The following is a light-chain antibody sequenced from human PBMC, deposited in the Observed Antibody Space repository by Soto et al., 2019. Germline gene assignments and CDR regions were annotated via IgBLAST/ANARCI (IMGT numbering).Light chain of an antibody. J-gene: IGKJ4*01. V-gene: IGKV3-11*01. CDR1: QSVSSY. Sequence: VLTQSPATLSLSPGERATLSCRSSQSVSSYFAWYQQKPGQAPSLLIYDASTRATVIPARFSGSGSGTDFPLTISRLEPEDVAVYYCQQRSNWLTFGGGTKVEIK. CDR2: DAS. CDR3: QQRSNWLT.